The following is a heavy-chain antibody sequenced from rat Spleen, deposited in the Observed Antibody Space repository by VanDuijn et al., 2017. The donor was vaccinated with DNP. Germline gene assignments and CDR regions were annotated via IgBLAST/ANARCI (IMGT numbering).Heavy chain of an antibody. D-gene: IGHD1-10*01. CDR1: GFTFNDYN. Sequence: EVQLVESGGSLIQPGGSLKLSCAASGFTFNDYNMAWVRQAPKKGLDWVATIVHDGSRTYYRDSVKGRFTVSRDNTRSTLYLQMDSLRSEDTATYYCATDYNNYAMEAWGQGTSVTVSS. V-gene: IGHV5S10*01. CDR3: ATDYNNYAMEA. J-gene: IGHJ4*01. CDR2: IVHDGSRT.